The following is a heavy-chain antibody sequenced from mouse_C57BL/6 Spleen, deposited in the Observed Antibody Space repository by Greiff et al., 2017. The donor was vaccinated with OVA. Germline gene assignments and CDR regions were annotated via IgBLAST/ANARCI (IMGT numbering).Heavy chain of an antibody. D-gene: IGHD2-4*01. CDR2: IYPRSGNT. Sequence: QVHVKQSGAELARPGASVKLSCKASGYTFTSYGISWVKQRTGQGLEWIGEIYPRSGNTYYNEKFKGKATLTADKSSSTAYMELRSLTSEDSAVYFCARDYDDQAWFAYWGQGTLVTVSA. J-gene: IGHJ3*01. CDR3: ARDYDDQAWFAY. V-gene: IGHV1-81*01. CDR1: GYTFTSYG.